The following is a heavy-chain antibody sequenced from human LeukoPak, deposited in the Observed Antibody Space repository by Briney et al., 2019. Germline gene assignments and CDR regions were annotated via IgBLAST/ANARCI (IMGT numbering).Heavy chain of an antibody. V-gene: IGHV1-69*13. CDR2: IIPIFGTA. J-gene: IGHJ4*02. Sequence: GASVKVSCKASGGTFSSYAISWVRQAPGQGLEWMGGIIPIFGTANYAQKFQGRVTITADESTSTAYMELSSLRSEDTAVYYCAREDRIVGATWDWGQGTLVTVSS. D-gene: IGHD1-26*01. CDR1: GGTFSSYA. CDR3: AREDRIVGATWD.